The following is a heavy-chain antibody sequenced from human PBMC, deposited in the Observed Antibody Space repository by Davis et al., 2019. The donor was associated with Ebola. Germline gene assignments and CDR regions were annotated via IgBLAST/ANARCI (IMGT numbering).Heavy chain of an antibody. Sequence: GSLRLSCTVSGGSISSYYWSWIRQPPGKGLEWIGYIYYSGSTYYNPSLKSRVTISVDTSKNQFSLKLSSVTAADTAVYYCAGSSSSWWYYFDYWGQGTLVTVSS. CDR3: AGSSSSWWYYFDY. J-gene: IGHJ4*02. CDR1: GGSISSYY. V-gene: IGHV4-59*06. D-gene: IGHD6-13*01. CDR2: IYYSGST.